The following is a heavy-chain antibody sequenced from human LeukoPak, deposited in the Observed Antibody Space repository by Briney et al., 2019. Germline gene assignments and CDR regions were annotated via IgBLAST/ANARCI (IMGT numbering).Heavy chain of an antibody. V-gene: IGHV1-46*01. CDR2: INPSTGIS. D-gene: IGHD1-26*01. CDR3: TPSGDGWGLDY. CDR1: GYTFTDYY. J-gene: IGHJ4*02. Sequence: ASVKVSCKASGYTFTDYYMHWVRQAPGQGLEWMGKINPSTGISACTERFQGRVTMTADTSTNTVYMELSSLISEDTAMYYCTPSGDGWGLDYWGQGTLVTVSS.